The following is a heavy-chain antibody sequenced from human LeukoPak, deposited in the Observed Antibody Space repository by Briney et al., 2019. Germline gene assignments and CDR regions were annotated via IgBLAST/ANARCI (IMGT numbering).Heavy chain of an antibody. Sequence: ASVKDSCKASGYTFTGYDMHWVRQAPGQGLEWMGWINPNSGGTNYAQKFQGRVTMTRDTSISTAYMELSRLRSDDTAVYYCARDLDDEAAEGCDYWGQGTLVTVSS. CDR3: ARDLDDEAAEGCDY. CDR1: GYTFTGYD. D-gene: IGHD6-13*01. CDR2: INPNSGGT. J-gene: IGHJ4*02. V-gene: IGHV1-2*02.